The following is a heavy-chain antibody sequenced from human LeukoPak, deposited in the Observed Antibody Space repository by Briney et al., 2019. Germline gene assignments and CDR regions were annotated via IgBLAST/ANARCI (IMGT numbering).Heavy chain of an antibody. CDR3: TSLPGYSSSWYEAVY. V-gene: IGHV3-15*01. D-gene: IGHD6-13*01. J-gene: IGHJ4*02. CDR1: GFTFSNAW. CDR2: IKSKTDGGTT. Sequence: PGGSLRLSCAASGFTFSNAWMSWVRQAPGKGLQWVGRIKSKTDGGTTDYAAPVKGRFTISRDDSKNTLYLQMNSLKTEDTAVYYCTSLPGYSSSWYEAVYWGQGTLVTVSS.